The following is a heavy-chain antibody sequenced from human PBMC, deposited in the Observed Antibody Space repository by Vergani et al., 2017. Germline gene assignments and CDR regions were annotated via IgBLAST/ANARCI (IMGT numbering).Heavy chain of an antibody. CDR3: ASGIKTRGGXSDY. CDR2: ISSSSSYI. V-gene: IGHV3-21*01. Sequence: EVQLVESGGGLVKPGGSLRLSCAASGFTFSSYSMNWVRQAPGKGLEWVSSISSSSSYIYYADSVKGRFTISRDNAKNSLYLQMNSLRAEDTAVYYCASGIKTRGGXSDYWGQGTLVTVSS. J-gene: IGHJ4*02. D-gene: IGHD4-23*01. CDR1: GFTFSSYS.